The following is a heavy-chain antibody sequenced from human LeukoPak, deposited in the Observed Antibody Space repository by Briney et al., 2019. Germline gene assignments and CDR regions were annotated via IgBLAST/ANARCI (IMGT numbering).Heavy chain of an antibody. CDR3: ARVWGYYYGMDV. V-gene: IGHV1-69*04. Sequence: GASVKVSCKASGGTFSSYAISWVRQAPGQGLEWVGRIIPILGIANYAQKFQGRVTITADKSTSTAYMELSSLRSEDTAVYYCARVWGYYYGMDVWGQGTTVTVSS. CDR2: IIPILGIA. J-gene: IGHJ6*02. D-gene: IGHD3-16*01. CDR1: GGTFSSYA.